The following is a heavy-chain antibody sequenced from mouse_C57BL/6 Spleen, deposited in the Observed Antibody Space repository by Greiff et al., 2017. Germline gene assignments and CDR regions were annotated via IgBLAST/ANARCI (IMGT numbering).Heavy chain of an antibody. CDR3: ARSFNWEGDYFDY. V-gene: IGHV1-80*01. CDR1: GYAFSSYW. J-gene: IGHJ2*01. CDR2: IYPGDGDT. D-gene: IGHD4-1*02. Sequence: VQLQQSGAELVKPGASVKISCKASGYAFSSYWMNWVKQRPGKGLEWIGQIYPGDGDTNYNGKFKGKATLTADKSSSTAYMQLSSLTSEDSAVYFCARSFNWEGDYFDYWGQGTTLTVSS.